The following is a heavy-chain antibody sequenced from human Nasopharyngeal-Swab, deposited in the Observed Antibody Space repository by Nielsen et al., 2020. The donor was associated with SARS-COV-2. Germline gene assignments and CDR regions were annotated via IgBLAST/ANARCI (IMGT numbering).Heavy chain of an antibody. CDR1: GYTFTSYA. CDR3: ARDLRLRFLEWTNWFDP. Sequence: ASVKVSCKTSGYTFTSYAMNWVRQAPGQGLEWMGWINTNTGNPTYAQGFTGRFVFSLDTSVSTAYLQISSLEAEDTAVYYCARDLRLRFLEWTNWFDPWGQGTLVTVSS. CDR2: INTNTGNP. D-gene: IGHD3-3*01. J-gene: IGHJ5*02. V-gene: IGHV7-4-1*02.